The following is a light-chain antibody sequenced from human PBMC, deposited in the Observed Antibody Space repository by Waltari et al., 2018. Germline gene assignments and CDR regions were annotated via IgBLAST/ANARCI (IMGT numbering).Light chain of an antibody. J-gene: IGKJ2*01. V-gene: IGKV4-1*01. CDR1: QSVLYSSNNKNY. CDR2: WAS. Sequence: DIVMTQSPDSLAVPLGERATINCTSSQSVLYSSNNKNYLAWYQQKPGQPPKLLIYWASTRESGVPDRFSGSGSGTDFTLTISSLQAEDVAIYYCQQYYSIPYTFGQGTKLEIK. CDR3: QQYYSIPYT.